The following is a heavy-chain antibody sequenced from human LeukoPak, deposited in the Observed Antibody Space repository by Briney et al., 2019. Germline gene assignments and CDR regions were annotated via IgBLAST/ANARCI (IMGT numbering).Heavy chain of an antibody. J-gene: IGHJ4*02. D-gene: IGHD3-3*01. Sequence: GGSLRLSCAASGFAFGNAWMSWVRQAPGKGLEWVGRIKSKTDGGTIDYAAPVKGRFAISRDDSKNTLYVHMNSLKTEDTAVYYCATTIFGVLTSLDYWAQGTLVTVSS. CDR3: ATTIFGVLTSLDY. CDR2: IKSKTDGGTI. V-gene: IGHV3-15*01. CDR1: GFAFGNAW.